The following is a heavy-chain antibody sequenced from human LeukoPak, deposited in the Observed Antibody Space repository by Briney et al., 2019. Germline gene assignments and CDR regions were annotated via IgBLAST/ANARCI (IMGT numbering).Heavy chain of an antibody. J-gene: IGHJ2*01. D-gene: IGHD6-13*01. CDR1: GGTFSSYA. Sequence: ASVKVSCKASGGTFSSYAISWVRQAPGQGLEWMGRIIPIFGTANYAQKFQGRVTITTDESTSTAYTELSSLRSEDTAVYYCAREVFIAAADYWYFDLWGRGTLVTVSS. CDR2: IIPIFGTA. V-gene: IGHV1-69*05. CDR3: AREVFIAAADYWYFDL.